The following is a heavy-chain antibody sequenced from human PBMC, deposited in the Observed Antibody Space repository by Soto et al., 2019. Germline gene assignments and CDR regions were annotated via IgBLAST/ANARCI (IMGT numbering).Heavy chain of an antibody. CDR1: GFTFSRYW. Sequence: GGSLRLSCAASGFTFSRYWMHWVRQAPGEGLVWVSHINDDGTITTYADSVKGRFTISRDNSKNTLYLQLSSLRAEDTAVYYCVKEGGTGSYYYGRDVWGKGTRVTVPS. V-gene: IGHV3-74*03. D-gene: IGHD3-16*01. J-gene: IGHJ6*04. CDR2: INDDGTIT. CDR3: VKEGGTGSYYYGRDV.